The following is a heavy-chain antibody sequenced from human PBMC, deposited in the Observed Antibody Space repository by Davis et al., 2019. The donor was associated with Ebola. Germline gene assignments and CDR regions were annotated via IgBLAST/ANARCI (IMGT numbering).Heavy chain of an antibody. Sequence: SVTVSCKASVCTFSSYAISWVRQAPGQGLEWLGGIIPIFGTANYAQKFQGRVTITADESTSTAYMELSSLRSEDTAVYYCARGDCTNGVWCGYYYYGMDVWGKGTTVTVSS. D-gene: IGHD2-8*01. CDR1: VCTFSSYA. J-gene: IGHJ6*04. CDR3: ARGDCTNGVWCGYYYYGMDV. V-gene: IGHV1-69*13. CDR2: IIPIFGTA.